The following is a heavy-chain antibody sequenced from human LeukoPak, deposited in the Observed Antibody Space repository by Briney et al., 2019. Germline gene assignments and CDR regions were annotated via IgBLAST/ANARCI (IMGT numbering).Heavy chain of an antibody. CDR1: GFTFSSYS. CDR2: ISSSSSYI. J-gene: IGHJ3*02. V-gene: IGHV3-21*01. D-gene: IGHD3-3*01. Sequence: PGGSLRLSCAASGFTFSSYSMNWVRQAPGKGLEWVSSISSSSSYIYYADSVKGRFTISRDNAKNSLYLQMNSLRAEDTAVYYCARGFLEWFPSAPDAFDIWGQGTMVTVSS. CDR3: ARGFLEWFPSAPDAFDI.